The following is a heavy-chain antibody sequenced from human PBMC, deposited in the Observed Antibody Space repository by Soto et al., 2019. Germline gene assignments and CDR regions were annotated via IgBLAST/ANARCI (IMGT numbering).Heavy chain of an antibody. D-gene: IGHD3-3*01. Sequence: GGSLRLSCAASGFTFSSYWMHWVRQAPGKGLVWVSRINSDGSSTSYADSVKGRFTISRDNAKNTRYLQRNSLRAEDTAVYYCARDDRRSSPYYDFWSGYYSYYYGMDVWGQGTTVTVSS. J-gene: IGHJ6*02. V-gene: IGHV3-74*01. CDR1: GFTFSSYW. CDR3: ARDDRRSSPYYDFWSGYYSYYYGMDV. CDR2: INSDGSST.